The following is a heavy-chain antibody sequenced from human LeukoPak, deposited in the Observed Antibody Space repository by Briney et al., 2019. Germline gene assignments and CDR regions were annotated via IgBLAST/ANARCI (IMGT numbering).Heavy chain of an antibody. Sequence: PSETLSLTCTVSGGSISSYYWTWIRQPPGKGLEWIGYIYYSGSTIQNPSLKSRVTISVDTSKNQFSLKLSSVTAADTAVYYCARGRVAAAGTNWFDPWGQGTLVTVSS. CDR1: GGSISSYY. CDR3: ARGRVAAAGTNWFDP. CDR2: IYYSGST. V-gene: IGHV4-59*08. D-gene: IGHD6-13*01. J-gene: IGHJ5*02.